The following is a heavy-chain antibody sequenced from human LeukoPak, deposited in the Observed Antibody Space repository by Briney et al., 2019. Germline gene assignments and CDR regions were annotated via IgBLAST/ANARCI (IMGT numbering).Heavy chain of an antibody. Sequence: SETLSLTCTVSGGSISSYYWSWIRQPPGKGLEWIGYIYTSGSTNYNPSLKSRVTISVDTSKNQFSLKLSSVTAADTAVYYCARLNEQVLDAWGKGTTVTVSS. CDR1: GGSISSYY. J-gene: IGHJ6*04. CDR2: IYTSGST. V-gene: IGHV4-4*09. D-gene: IGHD6-13*01. CDR3: ARLNEQVLDA.